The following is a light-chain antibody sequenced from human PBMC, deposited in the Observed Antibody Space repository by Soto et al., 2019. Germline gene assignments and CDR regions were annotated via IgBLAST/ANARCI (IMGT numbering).Light chain of an antibody. CDR1: NLGDKY. CDR2: QDS. J-gene: IGLJ2*01. CDR3: QAWDSSTVV. Sequence: SYELTQPPSVSVSPGQTASITCSGDNLGDKYACWYQQKPGQSPVLVIYQDSRRPSGIPERFSGSNSGNTATLTISGTQAMDEADYYCQAWDSSTVVFGGGTKQTVL. V-gene: IGLV3-1*01.